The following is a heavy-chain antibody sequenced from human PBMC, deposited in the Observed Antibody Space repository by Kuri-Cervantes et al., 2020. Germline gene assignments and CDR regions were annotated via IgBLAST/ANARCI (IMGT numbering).Heavy chain of an antibody. V-gene: IGHV1-2*02. Sequence: ASVKVSCKASGYTFTGYYMHWVRQAPGQGLEWMGWINPNSGVTNYAQKFQGRVTMTRDTSISTAYMELSRLRSDDTAVYYCARVVITFGGVIVYDAFDIWGQGTMVTVSS. J-gene: IGHJ3*02. CDR2: INPNSGVT. CDR1: GYTFTGYY. CDR3: ARVVITFGGVIVYDAFDI. D-gene: IGHD3-16*02.